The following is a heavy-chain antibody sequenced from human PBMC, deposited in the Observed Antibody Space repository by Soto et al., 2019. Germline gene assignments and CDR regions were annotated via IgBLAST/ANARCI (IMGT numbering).Heavy chain of an antibody. J-gene: IGHJ4*02. CDR1: GGTFGGYG. CDR3: ARVGTWYDKAGVTYHYTAKLDY. Sequence: QVQLVQSGAEVKKPGSSVKVSCKASGGTFGGYGLSWVRQAPGQGLEWVGGILPLFATANYAQKFQGKVTIAAPASTGAGCLGLRRLRSDDTALYYCARVGTWYDKAGVTYHYTAKLDYWGQGTLVTVSS. D-gene: IGHD3-16*02. V-gene: IGHV1-69*12. CDR2: ILPLFATA.